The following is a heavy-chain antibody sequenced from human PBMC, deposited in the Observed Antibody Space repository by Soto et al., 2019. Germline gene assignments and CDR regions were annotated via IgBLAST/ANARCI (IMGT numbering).Heavy chain of an antibody. Sequence: PGGSLRLSCAASGFTFSSYWMSWVRQAPGKGLEWVAVIWYDGSNKYYADSVKGRFTISRDNSKNTLYLQMNSLRAEDTAVYYCARDPEYDILTGYPPGFDYWGQGTLVTVSS. CDR2: IWYDGSNK. V-gene: IGHV3-33*08. J-gene: IGHJ4*02. D-gene: IGHD3-9*01. CDR3: ARDPEYDILTGYPPGFDY. CDR1: GFTFSSYW.